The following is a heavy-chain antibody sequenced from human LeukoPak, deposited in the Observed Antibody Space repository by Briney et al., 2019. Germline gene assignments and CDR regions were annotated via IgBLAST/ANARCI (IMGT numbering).Heavy chain of an antibody. CDR1: GFTFSSYG. CDR3: ARDFPHWGVGYYDSSGYPDY. CDR2: ISYDGSNK. J-gene: IGHJ4*02. Sequence: PGGSLRLSCAASGFTFSSYGMHWVRQAPGKGLEWVAVISYDGSNKYYADSVKGRFTISRDNSKNTLYLQMNSLRAEDTAVYYCARDFPHWGVGYYDSSGYPDYWGQGTLVTVSS. D-gene: IGHD3-22*01. V-gene: IGHV3-30*03.